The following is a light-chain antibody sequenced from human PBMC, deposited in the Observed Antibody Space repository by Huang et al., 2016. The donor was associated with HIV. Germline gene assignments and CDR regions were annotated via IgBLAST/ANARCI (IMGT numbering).Light chain of an antibody. CDR2: GAS. J-gene: IGKJ1*01. V-gene: IGKV3-15*01. Sequence: EIVMTHSPATLSVSPGERATLSCRASQTVNDNLAWYQQKPGQPPRLLIYGASARATGIPVRFSGSGSGTDFTLTISSLQSEDSAVYYCQHYNNWPPWTFGQGTKVEVK. CDR3: QHYNNWPPWT. CDR1: QTVNDN.